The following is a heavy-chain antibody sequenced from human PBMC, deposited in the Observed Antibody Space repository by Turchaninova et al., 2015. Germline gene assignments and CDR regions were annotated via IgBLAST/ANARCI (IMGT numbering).Heavy chain of an antibody. CDR2: VYYTGST. Sequence: QVQLRESGPGLVKPSETLSLPCTVSGGSTSSYYWSWFLEPPGKGLEWSGYVYYTGSTNYNPSLKSRVTISVDTSKNQFSLKLNSVTAADTAVYYCARAYYGDPSYYFDYWGQGTLVTVSS. V-gene: IGHV4-59*01. CDR1: GGSTSSYY. J-gene: IGHJ4*02. CDR3: ARAYYGDPSYYFDY. D-gene: IGHD4-17*01.